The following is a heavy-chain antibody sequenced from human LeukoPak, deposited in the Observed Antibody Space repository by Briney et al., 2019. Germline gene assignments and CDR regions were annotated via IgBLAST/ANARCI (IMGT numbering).Heavy chain of an antibody. CDR3: AKAGAAAIFDY. V-gene: IGHV1-69*01. J-gene: IGHJ4*02. Sequence: SVKVSCKASGGTFSSYTISWVRLAPGQGLEWMGGIIPIFGSGNYAQKFQDRVTITADESTSTAYMELSSLRSEDTAVYYCAKAGAAAIFDYWGQGTLVTVPS. CDR1: GGTFSSYT. CDR2: IIPIFGSG. D-gene: IGHD6-13*01.